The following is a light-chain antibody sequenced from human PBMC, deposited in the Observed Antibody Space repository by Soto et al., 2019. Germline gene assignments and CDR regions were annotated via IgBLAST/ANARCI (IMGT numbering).Light chain of an antibody. CDR2: GAS. CDR1: QSVRSN. CDR3: QHYDHWPIS. V-gene: IGKV3-15*01. Sequence: ERVMAQSPATLSVSPGEGATLSCGASQSVRSNLAWYQQKPGQAPRLLIYGASTRATGIPARFSGSGSGTEFTLTISSLQSEDFAVYYCQHYDHWPISFGQGTRLESK. J-gene: IGKJ5*01.